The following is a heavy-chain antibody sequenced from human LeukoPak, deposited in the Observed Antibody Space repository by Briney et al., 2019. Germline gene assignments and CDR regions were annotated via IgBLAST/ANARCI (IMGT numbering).Heavy chain of an antibody. Sequence: SETLSLTCAVYGGSFSGYYWSWIRQPRGKGLEWIGEINHSGSTNYNPSLKSRVTISVDTSKNQFSLKLSSVTAADTAVYYCARGRGSRFDYWGQGTLVTVSS. V-gene: IGHV4-34*01. CDR3: ARGRGSRFDY. J-gene: IGHJ4*02. CDR2: INHSGST. D-gene: IGHD3-10*01. CDR1: GGSFSGYY.